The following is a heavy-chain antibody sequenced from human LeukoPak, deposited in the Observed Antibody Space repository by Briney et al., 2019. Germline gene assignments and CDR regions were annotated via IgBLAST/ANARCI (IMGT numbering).Heavy chain of an antibody. CDR2: ISYDGSNE. V-gene: IGHV3-30*04. CDR1: GFSFSSYA. Sequence: GRSLRLSCAASGFSFSSYAMHWVRQAPGKGLEWVAVISYDGSNEYYPDSVKGRFTISSDNSKNTLYLQMNSLRAEDTAVYYCARDSSGSYNWFDPWGQGTLVTVSS. CDR3: ARDSSGSYNWFDP. J-gene: IGHJ5*02. D-gene: IGHD6-19*01.